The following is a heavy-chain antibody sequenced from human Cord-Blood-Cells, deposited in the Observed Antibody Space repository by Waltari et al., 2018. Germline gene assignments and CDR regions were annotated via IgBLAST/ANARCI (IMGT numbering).Heavy chain of an antibody. CDR1: GFTFSNAW. V-gene: IGHV3-15*01. CDR3: TTEDQYQLHYFDY. Sequence: EVQLVESGGGLVKPGGSLRLSCAASGFTFSNAWMSWVRQAPGKGLEWVGRIKSKTDGGTTDYAAPVKGRFTISRDDSKNTLYLQMNSLKTEDTAVYYCTTEDQYQLHYFDYWGQGTLVTVSS. J-gene: IGHJ4*02. D-gene: IGHD2-2*01. CDR2: IKSKTDGGTT.